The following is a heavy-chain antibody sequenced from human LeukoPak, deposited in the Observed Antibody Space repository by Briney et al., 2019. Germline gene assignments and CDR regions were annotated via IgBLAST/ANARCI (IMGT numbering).Heavy chain of an antibody. CDR3: ARDNYGGNLDY. CDR2: ISSSGTTI. D-gene: IGHD4-23*01. CDR1: GFTFSSYE. V-gene: IGHV3-48*03. J-gene: IGHJ4*02. Sequence: GGSLRLSCAASGFTFSSYEMNWVRQAPGKGLEWVSYISSSGTTIYYADSVKGRFTISRDNAKNSLYLQMNSLRAEDTAVYYCARDNYGGNLDYWGQGTLVTVSS.